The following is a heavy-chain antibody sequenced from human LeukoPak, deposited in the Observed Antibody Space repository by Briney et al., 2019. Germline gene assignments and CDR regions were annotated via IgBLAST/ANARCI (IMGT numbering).Heavy chain of an antibody. Sequence: GGSLRLSCAASGFTISSYSMNWVRQAPGKVLEWVSSISSSSSYIYYADSVKGRFTISRDNAKNSLYLQMNSLRAEDTAVYYRARDGSSSWDYYYYMDVWGKGTTVTVSS. CDR1: GFTISSYS. CDR3: ARDGSSSWDYYYYMDV. D-gene: IGHD6-6*01. CDR2: ISSSSSYI. V-gene: IGHV3-21*01. J-gene: IGHJ6*03.